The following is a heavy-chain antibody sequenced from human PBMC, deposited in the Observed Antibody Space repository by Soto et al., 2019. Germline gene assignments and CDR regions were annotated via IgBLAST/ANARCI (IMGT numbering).Heavy chain of an antibody. CDR2: ISDSGGLT. Sequence: GGSLRLSCAASGFAFSSHPMSWVRQAPERGLEWVSGISDSGGLTYNADSVKGRFTISRDNSKNTLYLQMNSLRAEDTAVYYCAKDAGWLRSLYYFDYWGQGTLVTVSS. CDR1: GFAFSSHP. D-gene: IGHD5-12*01. J-gene: IGHJ4*02. V-gene: IGHV3-23*01. CDR3: AKDAGWLRSLYYFDY.